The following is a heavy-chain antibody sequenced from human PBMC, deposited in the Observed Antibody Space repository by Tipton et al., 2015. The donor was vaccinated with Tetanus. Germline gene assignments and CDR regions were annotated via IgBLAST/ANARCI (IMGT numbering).Heavy chain of an antibody. Sequence: VQLVQSGGEVKKPGESLKISCKGSGCIFTNYWIGWVRQKPGKGLEWMGIIYPGDSDTRYSPSFQGQVTISVDKSIITAYLQWSSLKASDTSMFYCARAHCSDGVCNFDFWGQGALVTVAS. CDR2: IYPGDSDT. V-gene: IGHV5-51*01. CDR3: ARAHCSDGVCNFDF. J-gene: IGHJ4*02. CDR1: GCIFTNYW. D-gene: IGHD2-15*01.